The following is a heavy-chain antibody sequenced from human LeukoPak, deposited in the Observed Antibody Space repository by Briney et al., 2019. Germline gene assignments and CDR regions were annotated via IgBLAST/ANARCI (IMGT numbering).Heavy chain of an antibody. V-gene: IGHV3-11*06. CDR1: GFTFSDYY. Sequence: PGGSLRLSCAASGFTFSDYYMSWIRQAPGKGLEWVSYISSSSSYIYYADSVKGRFTISRDNAKNSLYLQMNSLRAEDTAVYYCARDSGSYLDAFDIWGQGTMVTVSS. CDR2: ISSSSSYI. CDR3: ARDSGSYLDAFDI. J-gene: IGHJ3*02. D-gene: IGHD1-26*01.